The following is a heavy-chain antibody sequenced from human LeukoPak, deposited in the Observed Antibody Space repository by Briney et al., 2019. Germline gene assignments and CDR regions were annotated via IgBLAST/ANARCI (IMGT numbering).Heavy chain of an antibody. V-gene: IGHV1-69*04. D-gene: IGHD3-10*01. CDR1: GGTFSSYA. Sequence: GASVKVSCKASGGTFSSYAISWVRQAPGQGLEWMGRIIPILGIANYAQKFQGRVTITADKSTSTAYMELSSLRSEDTAVYYCARDQFLWFGELLDNYYYYYGMDVWGQGTTVTVSS. J-gene: IGHJ6*02. CDR2: IIPILGIA. CDR3: ARDQFLWFGELLDNYYYYYGMDV.